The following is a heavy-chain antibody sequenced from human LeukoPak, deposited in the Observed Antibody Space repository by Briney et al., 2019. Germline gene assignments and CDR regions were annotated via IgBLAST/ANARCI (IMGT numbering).Heavy chain of an antibody. V-gene: IGHV3-21*06. Sequence: ETLSLTCAVYGGSFSGYYWSWIRQAPGKGLEWVSSISSSSSYIYYADSVKGRFTISRDNAKNSLYLQMNSLRAEDTAIYYCTRVGYIDEGIDYWGQGTLVTVSS. CDR1: GGSFSGYY. CDR3: TRVGYIDEGIDY. J-gene: IGHJ4*02. CDR2: ISSSSSYI. D-gene: IGHD5-24*01.